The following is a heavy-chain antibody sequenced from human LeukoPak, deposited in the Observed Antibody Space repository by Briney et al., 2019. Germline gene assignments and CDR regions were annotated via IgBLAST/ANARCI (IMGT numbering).Heavy chain of an antibody. CDR2: MNPNSGNT. CDR3: ARGRAADYVWGSYRPLRY. CDR1: GYTFTSYD. D-gene: IGHD3-16*02. Sequence: ASVKVSCKASGYTFTSYDINWVRQATGQGLEWMGWMNPNSGNTGYAQKFQGRVTMTGNTSISTAYMELSSLRSEDTAVYYCARGRAADYVWGSYRPLRYWGQGTLVTVSS. V-gene: IGHV1-8*01. J-gene: IGHJ4*02.